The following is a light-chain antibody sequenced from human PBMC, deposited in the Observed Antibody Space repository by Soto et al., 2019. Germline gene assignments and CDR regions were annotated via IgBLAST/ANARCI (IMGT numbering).Light chain of an antibody. V-gene: IGLV2-8*01. Sequence: QSALTQPPSASGSPGQSVTISCSGTSSDVGGYNYVSWYQQHPGKAPKLMIYEVSKRPSVVPDRFSGSKSGNTASLTVSGRQAEDEDDYYCSSYAGSNSVVFGGGTQLTVL. J-gene: IGLJ2*01. CDR2: EVS. CDR1: SSDVGGYNY. CDR3: SSYAGSNSVV.